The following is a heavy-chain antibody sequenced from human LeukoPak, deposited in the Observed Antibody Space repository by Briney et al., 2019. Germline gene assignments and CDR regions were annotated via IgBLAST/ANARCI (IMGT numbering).Heavy chain of an antibody. V-gene: IGHV4-34*01. CDR2: INHSGST. D-gene: IGHD2-15*01. CDR3: ARVICSGGSCYSRLYYYYGMDV. CDR1: GGSFSGYY. J-gene: IGHJ6*02. Sequence: SETLSLTCAVYGGSFSGYYWSWIRQPPGKGLEWIGEINHSGSTNYSPSLKSRVTISVDTSKNQFSLKLSSVTAADTAVYYCARVICSGGSCYSRLYYYYGMDVWGQGTTVTVSS.